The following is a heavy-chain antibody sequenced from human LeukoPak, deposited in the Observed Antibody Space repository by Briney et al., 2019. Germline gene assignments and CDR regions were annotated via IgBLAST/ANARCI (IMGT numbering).Heavy chain of an antibody. V-gene: IGHV1-69*01. J-gene: IGHJ5*02. CDR2: IIPIFGTA. CDR3: AYYQLFNNNWFDP. CDR1: GGTFSSYA. D-gene: IGHD2-2*01. Sequence: SVKLSCKASGGTFSSYAISWVRQAPGPGLEWMGGIIPIFGTANYAQKFQGRVTITADDSTSTAYMERSSLRSKDTAVYYWAYYQLFNNNWFDPWGQGALVTVSS.